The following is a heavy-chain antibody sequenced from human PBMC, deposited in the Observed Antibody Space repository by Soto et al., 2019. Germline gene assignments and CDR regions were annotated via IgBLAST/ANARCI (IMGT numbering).Heavy chain of an antibody. Sequence: QVQLVQSGAEVRKPGASVKVSCEASGYTFTSNYLLWVRESPGQGLDWMGIINPSGGSTTDSQMSRGRLTVTMDTSTSTVFMYLSSLISDDTAVYYCARLTALTSADYWGQGTLVTVSS. CDR1: GYTFTSNY. CDR2: INPSGGST. D-gene: IGHD2-21*02. V-gene: IGHV1-46*03. CDR3: ARLTALTSADY. J-gene: IGHJ4*02.